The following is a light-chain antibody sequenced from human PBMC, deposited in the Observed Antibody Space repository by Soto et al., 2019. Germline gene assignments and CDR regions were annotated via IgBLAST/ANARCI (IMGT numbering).Light chain of an antibody. J-gene: IGLJ1*01. CDR3: SSYTSSSTPRYV. Sequence: QSALTQPASVSGSPGQSITISCTGTSSDVGGYNYVSWYQQHPGKAPKLMIYEVSNRPSGVSNRFSGSKSGNTASLTISGLQAEYEADYYCSSYTSSSTPRYVFGTGTKVTVL. V-gene: IGLV2-14*01. CDR2: EVS. CDR1: SSDVGGYNY.